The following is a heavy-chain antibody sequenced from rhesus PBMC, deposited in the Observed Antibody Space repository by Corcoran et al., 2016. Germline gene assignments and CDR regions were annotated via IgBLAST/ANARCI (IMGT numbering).Heavy chain of an antibody. J-gene: IGHJ4*01. Sequence: QVQLQESGPGVVKPSETLSLTCAVSGGSISGYYLWSWIRQPPGKGLEWIGYIYGGSGSTSYNPSLKSRVIISKDTSKNQFSLKLSSVTAADTAVYYCARVLAGDWGQGVLVTVSS. D-gene: IGHD6-25*01. CDR1: GGSISGYYL. V-gene: IGHV4S7*01. CDR2: IYGGSGST. CDR3: ARVLAGD.